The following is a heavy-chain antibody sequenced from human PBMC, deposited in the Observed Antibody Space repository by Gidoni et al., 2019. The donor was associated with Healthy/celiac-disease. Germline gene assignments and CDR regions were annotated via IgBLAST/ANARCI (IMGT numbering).Heavy chain of an antibody. J-gene: IGHJ3*02. CDR1: GVTFSSYS. CDR2: ISSSSSSI. CDR3: ARGSGSYGDAFDI. D-gene: IGHD1-26*01. V-gene: IGHV3-21*01. Sequence: EVQLVESGGGLVKPGGSLRRPWAASGVTFSSYSMNWVRQAPGKGLEWVSSISSSSSSIYYADSVKGRFTISRDNAKNSLYLQMNSLRAEDTAVYYCARGSGSYGDAFDIWGQGTMVTVSS.